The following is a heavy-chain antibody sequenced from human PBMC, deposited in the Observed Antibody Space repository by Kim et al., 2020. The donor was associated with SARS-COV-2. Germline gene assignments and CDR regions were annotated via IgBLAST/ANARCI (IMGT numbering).Heavy chain of an antibody. CDR3: ARHLAAYYGSGSYPGAYDY. Sequence: SETLSLTCTVSGGSISSSSYYWGWIRQPPGKGLEWIGSIYYSGSTYYNPSLKSRVTISVDTSKNQFSLKLSSVTAADTAVYYCARHLAAYYGSGSYPGAYDYWGQGTLVTVSS. D-gene: IGHD3-10*01. J-gene: IGHJ4*02. CDR2: IYYSGST. CDR1: GGSISSSSYY. V-gene: IGHV4-39*01.